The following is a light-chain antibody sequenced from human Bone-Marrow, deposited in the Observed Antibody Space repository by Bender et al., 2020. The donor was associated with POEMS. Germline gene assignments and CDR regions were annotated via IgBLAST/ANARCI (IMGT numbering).Light chain of an antibody. V-gene: IGLV1-44*01. J-gene: IGLJ3*02. Sequence: QSVLTQPPSASGTPGQRVTISCSGSNSNIATNAVNWYQQFPGPAPKLLIYSDNQRPSGVPDRFYAFKSGTAAPLAISGLQSEDEADYYCAAWDAGLRGGVFGGGTKLTVL. CDR3: AAWDAGLRGGV. CDR1: NSNIATNA. CDR2: SDN.